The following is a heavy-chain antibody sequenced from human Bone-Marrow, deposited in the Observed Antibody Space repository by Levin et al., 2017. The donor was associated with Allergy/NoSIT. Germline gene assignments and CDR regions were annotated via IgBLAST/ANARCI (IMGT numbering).Heavy chain of an antibody. CDR2: ISGSADIT. J-gene: IGHJ2*01. D-gene: IGHD4-17*01. CDR1: GFTFRNYV. V-gene: IGHV3-23*01. Sequence: GGSLRLSCAASGFTFRNYVVSWVRQVPGKGLEWVSAISGSADITYYADSVKGRFTISRDNSKNTLYLQMNSLRAEDTAVYYCAKDPDYGDYSNYWYFDLWGRGTLVTVSS. CDR3: AKDPDYGDYSNYWYFDL.